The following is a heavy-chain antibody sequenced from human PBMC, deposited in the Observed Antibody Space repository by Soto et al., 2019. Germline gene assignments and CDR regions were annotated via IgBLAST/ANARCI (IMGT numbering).Heavy chain of an antibody. J-gene: IGHJ3*02. Sequence: QVQLVESGGGVVQPGRSLRLSCAASGFTFSSYAMHWVRQAPGKGLEWVAVISYDGSNKYYADSVKGRFTISRDNSKNTLYLQMNSLRAEDTAVYYCARHSGWFDAFDIWGQGTMVTVSS. V-gene: IGHV3-30-3*01. CDR1: GFTFSSYA. CDR2: ISYDGSNK. CDR3: ARHSGWFDAFDI. D-gene: IGHD3-10*01.